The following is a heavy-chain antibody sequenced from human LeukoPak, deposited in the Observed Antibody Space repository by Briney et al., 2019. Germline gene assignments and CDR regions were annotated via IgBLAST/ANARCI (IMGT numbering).Heavy chain of an antibody. V-gene: IGHV3-23*01. J-gene: IGHJ6*02. CDR3: AKGHYDILTGYYNYGMDV. CDR2: ISGSGGST. Sequence: PGGSLRLSCAASGFTFSSYAISWFRQAPGKGLDWVSAISGSGGSTYYADSVKGRFTISRDNSKNTLYLQMNSLRAEDTAVYYCAKGHYDILTGYYNYGMDVWGQGTTVTVSS. CDR1: GFTFSSYA. D-gene: IGHD3-9*01.